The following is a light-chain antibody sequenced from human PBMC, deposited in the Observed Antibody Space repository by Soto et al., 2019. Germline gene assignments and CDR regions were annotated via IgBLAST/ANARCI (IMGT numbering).Light chain of an antibody. CDR1: QSVSSY. J-gene: IGKJ1*01. Sequence: EIVLTQSPATLSLSPGDRATLSCRASQSVSSYLAWYQQKPGQAPRLLIYGASTRATGIPARFSGSGSGTEFTLTISNLQSEDFAVYYCQQHAKWPPQTFGQGTKVDIK. V-gene: IGKV3-15*01. CDR2: GAS. CDR3: QQHAKWPPQT.